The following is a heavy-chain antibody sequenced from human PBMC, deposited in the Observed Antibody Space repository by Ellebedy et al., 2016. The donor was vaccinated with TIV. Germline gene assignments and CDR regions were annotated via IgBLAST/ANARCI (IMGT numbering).Heavy chain of an antibody. J-gene: IGHJ6*02. Sequence: GESLKISXAASGFTVSSNYMSWVRQAPGKGLEWVSVIYSGGSTYYADSVKGRFTISRDNSKNTLYLQMNSLRAEDTAVYYCARDTYKSGWRGDNYGMDVWGQGTTVTVSS. CDR3: ARDTYKSGWRGDNYGMDV. V-gene: IGHV3-53*01. D-gene: IGHD6-19*01. CDR1: GFTVSSNY. CDR2: IYSGGST.